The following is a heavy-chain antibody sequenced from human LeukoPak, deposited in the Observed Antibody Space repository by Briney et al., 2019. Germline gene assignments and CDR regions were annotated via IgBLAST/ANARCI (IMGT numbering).Heavy chain of an antibody. CDR3: ARADGSGSYYSVPFD. Sequence: GGSLRLSCTASGFTFTSYAMHWLRQAPGKGLEWVAVISYDGSSKYFADSVKGRFTISRDNSKNTLYLQMNSLRTEDTAMYYCARADGSGSYYSVPFDWGQGTLVTVSS. V-gene: IGHV3-30*04. D-gene: IGHD3-10*01. CDR1: GFTFTSYA. CDR2: ISYDGSSK. J-gene: IGHJ4*02.